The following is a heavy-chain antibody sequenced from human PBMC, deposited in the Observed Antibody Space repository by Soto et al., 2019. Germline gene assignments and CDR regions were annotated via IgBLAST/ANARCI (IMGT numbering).Heavy chain of an antibody. Sequence: QVQLVESGGGVVQPGTSLRLACAASGFTLSNIGMQWVRQAPGKGLEWVAVISAGGNTKYYADSVKGRFTISRDNSKNTLVLQMNSLRTEDTAVYYCAKESGGERYAAYFDLWGQGNLVTVSA. V-gene: IGHV3-30*18. J-gene: IGHJ4*02. CDR3: AKESGGERYAAYFDL. D-gene: IGHD2-21*01. CDR1: GFTLSNIG. CDR2: ISAGGNTK.